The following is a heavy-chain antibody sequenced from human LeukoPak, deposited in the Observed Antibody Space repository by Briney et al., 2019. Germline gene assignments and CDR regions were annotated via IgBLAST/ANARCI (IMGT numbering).Heavy chain of an antibody. V-gene: IGHV3-30*18. CDR1: GFTFSSYG. CDR3: AKDPFPTSYCGGDCYAFDI. CDR2: ISYDGSNK. Sequence: GGSLRLSCAASGFTFSSYGMHWVRQAPGKGLEWVAVISYDGSNKYYADSVKGRFTISRDNSKNTLYLQMNSLRAEDTAVYYCAKDPFPTSYCGGDCYAFDIWGQGTMVTVSS. D-gene: IGHD2-21*02. J-gene: IGHJ3*02.